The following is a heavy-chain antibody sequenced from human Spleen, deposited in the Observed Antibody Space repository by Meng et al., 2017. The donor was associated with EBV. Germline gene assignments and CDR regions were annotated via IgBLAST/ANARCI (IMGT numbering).Heavy chain of an antibody. J-gene: IGHJ5*02. CDR1: TPNFNSYY. Sequence: VHAAAEVKKPGAAVKISCTVSTPNFNSYYIRWIQLAPGKGLEWMGLVDPENGDTVYAEKLRGRVTITADTSANTAYMKLRNLRSEDTAMYYCATSLGDYGGFDPWGLGTLVTVSS. D-gene: IGHD4-17*01. CDR3: ATSLGDYGGFDP. V-gene: IGHV1-69-2*01. CDR2: VDPENGDT.